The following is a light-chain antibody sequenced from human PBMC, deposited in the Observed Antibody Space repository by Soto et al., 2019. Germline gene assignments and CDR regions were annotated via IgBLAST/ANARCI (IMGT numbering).Light chain of an antibody. CDR3: SSYAGSNTPFV. J-gene: IGLJ1*01. Sequence: QSALTQPPSASGSPGQSVTISCTGTSGDVGGYNYVSWYQQRPGKAPKLIISEVSKRPSGVPDRFSGSKSGNTASLTVSWLQDEDEADYYCSSYAGSNTPFVFGTGTKLTVL. V-gene: IGLV2-8*01. CDR2: EVS. CDR1: SGDVGGYNY.